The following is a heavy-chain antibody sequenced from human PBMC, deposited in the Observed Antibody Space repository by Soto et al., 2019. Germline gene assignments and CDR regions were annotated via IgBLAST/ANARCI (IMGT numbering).Heavy chain of an antibody. CDR2: IYWDGDE. V-gene: IGHV2-5*02. CDR3: AHRTISSALNY. CDR1: GFSLTTFGVG. D-gene: IGHD6-6*01. Sequence: QITLKESGPALVKPTQTLTLTCTASGFSLTTFGVGVGWIRQPPGKAPEWLALIYWDGDERSSPSLKSRLTITKDNSKNQVVLTMTNMDPVDTATYYCAHRTISSALNYWGQGTLVTVSS. J-gene: IGHJ4*02.